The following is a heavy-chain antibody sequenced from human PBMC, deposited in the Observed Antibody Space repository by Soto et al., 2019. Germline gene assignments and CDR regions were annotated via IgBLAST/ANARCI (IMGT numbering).Heavy chain of an antibody. CDR3: AGNYGDYLNYLGY. J-gene: IGHJ4*02. Sequence: GGSLRLSCKGSGYSFTSYWIGWVRQMPGKGLEWMGIIYPGDSDTRYSPSFQGQVTISADKSISTAYLQWSSLKASDTAMYYCAGNYGDYLNYLGYWGQGTLVTVSS. CDR2: IYPGDSDT. CDR1: GYSFTSYW. D-gene: IGHD4-17*01. V-gene: IGHV5-51*01.